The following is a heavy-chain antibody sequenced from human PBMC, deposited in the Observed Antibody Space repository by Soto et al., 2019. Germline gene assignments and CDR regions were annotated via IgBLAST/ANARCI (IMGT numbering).Heavy chain of an antibody. CDR1: GFTFSSYG. Sequence: QVQLVESGGGVVQPGRSLRLSCAASGFTFSSYGMHWVRQAPGKGLEWVAVIWYDGSNKYYADSVKGRFTISRDNSKNTLYLQMNSLRAEDTAVYYCAREGGDHAFDIWGQGTMVTVSS. D-gene: IGHD3-16*01. CDR2: IWYDGSNK. V-gene: IGHV3-33*01. J-gene: IGHJ3*02. CDR3: AREGGDHAFDI.